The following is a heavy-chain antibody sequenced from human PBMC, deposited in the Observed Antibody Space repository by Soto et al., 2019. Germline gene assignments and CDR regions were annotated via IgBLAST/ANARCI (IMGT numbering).Heavy chain of an antibody. Sequence: QVQLQQWGAGLLKPSETLSLTCAVYGGSFSDYYWTWIRQPPGKGLEWIGEINHRGSTNYNPSLKRRVTILRDTPKNQVALKLSSVTAADTAVYFCARPRGPGAIYNWFDPWGQGTLVTGSS. CDR1: GGSFSDYY. J-gene: IGHJ5*02. CDR3: ARPRGPGAIYNWFDP. CDR2: INHRGST. V-gene: IGHV4-34*01. D-gene: IGHD2-21*01.